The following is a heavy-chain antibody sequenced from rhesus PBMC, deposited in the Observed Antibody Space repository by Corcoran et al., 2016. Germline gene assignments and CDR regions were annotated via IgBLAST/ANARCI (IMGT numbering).Heavy chain of an antibody. J-gene: IGHJ4*01. D-gene: IGHD4-29*01. V-gene: IGHV4S10*01. CDR1: GGSISDSYR. CDR2: IYGSSTST. CDR3: ARSYGSSYGPFDY. Sequence: QLQLQESGPGVVKPSETLALTCAVSGGSISDSYRWSWTSQPPGQGMEWIGYIYGSSTSTNYNPSLNSRVTISKDTSKNQFSLKLSSVTAADTAVYYCARSYGSSYGPFDYWGQGVLVTVSS.